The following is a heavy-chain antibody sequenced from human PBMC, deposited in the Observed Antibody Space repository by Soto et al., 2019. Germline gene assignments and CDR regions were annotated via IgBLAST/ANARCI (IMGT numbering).Heavy chain of an antibody. Sequence: SETLSLTCSVSGGSVSNKTYYWSWIRQPPGKRLEWIGYVYYSGTTNYNPSLKSRVTISVDLSKNQFSLRLSSVTTADTALYYCARTTTVPNTLRSRYFFDYWGQGTLVTVSS. CDR1: GGSVSNKTYY. CDR3: ARTTTVPNTLRSRYFFDY. D-gene: IGHD4-17*01. J-gene: IGHJ4*02. V-gene: IGHV4-61*01. CDR2: VYYSGTT.